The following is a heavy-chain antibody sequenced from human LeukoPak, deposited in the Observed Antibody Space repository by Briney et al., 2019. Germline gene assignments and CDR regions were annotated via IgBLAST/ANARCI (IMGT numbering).Heavy chain of an antibody. D-gene: IGHD5-12*01. V-gene: IGHV1-18*01. CDR2: ISAYNGNT. J-gene: IGHJ4*02. CDR1: GYTFTSYG. CDR3: TRVTVSGYGGDY. Sequence: GASVKLSCKASGYTFTSYGIRWVRQAPGQGLEWMGWISAYNGNTNYAQKLQGRVTMTTDTSTNTAYMELRSLTSDDTAVYYCTRVTVSGYGGDYWAKGPLVTVSS.